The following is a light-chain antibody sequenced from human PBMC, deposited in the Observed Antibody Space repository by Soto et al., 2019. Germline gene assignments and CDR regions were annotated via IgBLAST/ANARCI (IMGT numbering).Light chain of an antibody. CDR1: QTVSSR. V-gene: IGKV3-11*01. J-gene: IGKJ1*01. CDR3: QQYNNWPPWT. CDR2: DTS. Sequence: EIVLTHAPSTLCSSPRERATLSFSASQTVSSRLAWYQHKPGQAPRLLIYDTSNRATGIPARFSGSGSGTDFTLTISSLEPEDFAVYYCQQYNNWPPWTFGQGTKVDIK.